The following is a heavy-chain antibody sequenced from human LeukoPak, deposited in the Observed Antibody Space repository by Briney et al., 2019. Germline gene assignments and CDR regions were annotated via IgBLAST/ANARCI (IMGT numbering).Heavy chain of an antibody. V-gene: IGHV4-4*02. CDR3: ARLRYDGSGYYYLDY. Sequence: PSETLSLTCAVSGGSISSNNWWNWVRQPPGKGLEWIGEIYHSGSTNYNPSLKSRVTISVDKSKNQFSLKLSSVTAADTAMYYCARLRYDGSGYYYLDYWGQGTLVTVSS. CDR2: IYHSGST. CDR1: GGSISSNNW. J-gene: IGHJ4*02. D-gene: IGHD3-22*01.